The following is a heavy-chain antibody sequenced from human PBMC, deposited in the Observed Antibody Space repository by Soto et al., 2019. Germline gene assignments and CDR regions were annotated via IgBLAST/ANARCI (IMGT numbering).Heavy chain of an antibody. J-gene: IGHJ6*03. V-gene: IGHV3-48*01. Sequence: GGSLRLSCAASGFTFSSYSMNWVRQAPGKGLEWVSYISSSSSTIYYADSVKGRFTISRDNAKNSLYLQMNSLRAEDTAVYYCARDSGNRNDYYYYYYMDVWGKGTTVTVSS. CDR1: GFTFSSYS. CDR2: ISSSSSTI. CDR3: ARDSGNRNDYYYYYYMDV.